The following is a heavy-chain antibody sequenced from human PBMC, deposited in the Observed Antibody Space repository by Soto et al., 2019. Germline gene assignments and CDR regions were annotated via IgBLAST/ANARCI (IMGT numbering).Heavy chain of an antibody. CDR1: GGSIISGNW. Sequence: SETLSLTCAVSGGSIISGNWWSWVRQPPGKGLEWIGEIYHSGSTNYNPSLKSRVTISVDKSKNQFSLKLSSVTAADTAVYYCARDRLAAAGSNYFDYWGQGTLVTVSS. CDR2: IYHSGST. CDR3: ARDRLAAAGSNYFDY. J-gene: IGHJ4*02. V-gene: IGHV4-4*02. D-gene: IGHD6-13*01.